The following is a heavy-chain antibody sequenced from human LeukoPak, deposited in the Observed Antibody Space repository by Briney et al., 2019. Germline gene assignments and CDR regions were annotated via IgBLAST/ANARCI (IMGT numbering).Heavy chain of an antibody. CDR3: AKAWGYCSNGVCGPFDP. CDR1: GMTFSNYA. V-gene: IGHV3-23*01. CDR2: ISGSGGTM. J-gene: IGHJ5*02. Sequence: GGSLRLSCAASGMTFSNYAMSWVRQAPGKGLEWVSAISGSGGTMYYVDSVRGRFTISRDNSKNTLYLQMTSLRAEDTAVYYCAKAWGYCSNGVCGPFDPWGQGTLVTVSS. D-gene: IGHD2-8*01.